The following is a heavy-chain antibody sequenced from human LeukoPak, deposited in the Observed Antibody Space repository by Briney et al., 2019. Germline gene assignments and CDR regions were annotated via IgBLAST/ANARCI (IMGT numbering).Heavy chain of an antibody. J-gene: IGHJ5*02. D-gene: IGHD1-26*01. V-gene: IGHV1-2*02. Sequence: GASVKVSCKASGYTFTGYYMQWVRQAPGQGLEWMGWINPNSGGTNYAQKFQGRVTMTRDTSISTAYMELRSLRSDDTAVYYCARDPEGATISWFDPWGQGTLVTVSS. CDR3: ARDPEGATISWFDP. CDR1: GYTFTGYY. CDR2: INPNSGGT.